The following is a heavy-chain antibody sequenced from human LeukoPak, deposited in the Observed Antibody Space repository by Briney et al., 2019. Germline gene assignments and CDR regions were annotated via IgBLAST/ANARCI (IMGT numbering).Heavy chain of an antibody. Sequence: SVTLSCKASAYTFGDYYLTWVRHAHGEGFEWLGWINPKTGVTKYAQKLLGRVTMTSDPSTSTAYTELSRLTSDDTAHYFCARDTILDSWGQGTLVTVSS. J-gene: IGHJ5*01. CDR2: INPKTGVT. CDR1: AYTFGDYY. CDR3: ARDTILDS. V-gene: IGHV1-2*02. D-gene: IGHD5-24*01.